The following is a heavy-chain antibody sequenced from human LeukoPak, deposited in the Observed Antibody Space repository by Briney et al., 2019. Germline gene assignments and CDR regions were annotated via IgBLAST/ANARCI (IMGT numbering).Heavy chain of an antibody. CDR2: ISSSSSYI. Sequence: GGSLRLSCAASGFTFSTYSMNWVRQAPGKGLEWVSSISSSSSYIYYADSVKGRFTISRDNAKNSLYLQMNSLRAEDTAVYYCARCTATSSTSCYAVDYWGQGTLVTVSS. D-gene: IGHD2-2*01. V-gene: IGHV3-21*01. CDR1: GFTFSTYS. J-gene: IGHJ4*02. CDR3: ARCTATSSTSCYAVDY.